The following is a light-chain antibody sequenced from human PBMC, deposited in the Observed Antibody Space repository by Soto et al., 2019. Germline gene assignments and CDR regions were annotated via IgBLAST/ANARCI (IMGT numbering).Light chain of an antibody. J-gene: IGKJ1*01. Sequence: EIVMTQSPATLSLSPGERATLSCRASQSFRGNYLAWYQQKPGQAPRLLIYGASSRATGIPDRFSGSGSGTDFTLTISRLEPEDIAVYYCQQYGISPRTFGQGTKVDIK. V-gene: IGKV3-20*01. CDR3: QQYGISPRT. CDR2: GAS. CDR1: QSFRGNY.